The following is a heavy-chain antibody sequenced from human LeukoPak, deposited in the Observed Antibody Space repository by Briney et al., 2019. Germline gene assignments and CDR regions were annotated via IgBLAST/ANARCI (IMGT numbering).Heavy chain of an antibody. CDR1: GGSISGSDYY. CDR2: INHGGST. D-gene: IGHD1-26*01. Sequence: LETLSLTCTVSGGSISGSDYYWGWVRQAPGKGLEWIGSINHGGSTYHNLSLKSRVTISVDTSKNQFSLKLSSVTAADTAVYYCARRSGSYYATHFDYWGQGTLVTVSS. CDR3: ARRSGSYYATHFDY. J-gene: IGHJ4*02. V-gene: IGHV4-39*01.